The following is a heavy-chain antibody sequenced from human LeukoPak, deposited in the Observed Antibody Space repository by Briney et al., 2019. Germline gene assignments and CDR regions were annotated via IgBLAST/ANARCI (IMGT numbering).Heavy chain of an antibody. J-gene: IGHJ4*02. CDR3: ARGLMMAVAGRGEFHY. D-gene: IGHD6-13*01. CDR1: GGSISSYY. CDR2: IYYSGST. Sequence: SETLSLTCTVSGGSISSYYWSWIRQPPGKGLEWIGYIYYSGSTNYNPSRKRRVTISVDTSKNQFSLKLSSVTAADTAVYYCARGLMMAVAGRGEFHYWGQGTLVTVSS. V-gene: IGHV4-59*01.